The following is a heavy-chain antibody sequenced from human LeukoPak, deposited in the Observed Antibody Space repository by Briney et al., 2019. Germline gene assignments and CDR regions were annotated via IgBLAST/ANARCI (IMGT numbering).Heavy chain of an antibody. CDR2: IYYSGST. CDR1: GGSISSYY. J-gene: IGHJ4*02. D-gene: IGHD4-17*01. V-gene: IGHV4-59*01. Sequence: SETLSLTCTVSGGSISSYYWSWIRQPPGKGLEWIGYIYYSGSTNYNPSLKSRVTISVDTSKNQFSLKLSSVTAADTAVYYCARNGAAWDYYFDYWGQGTLVTVSS. CDR3: ARNGAAWDYYFDY.